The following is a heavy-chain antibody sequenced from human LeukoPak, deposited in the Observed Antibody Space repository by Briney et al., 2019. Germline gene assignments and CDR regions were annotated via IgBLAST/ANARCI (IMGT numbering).Heavy chain of an antibody. CDR3: AKDEYCSGGSCYPEYFQH. J-gene: IGHJ1*01. CDR2: ISGSGGST. D-gene: IGHD2-15*01. V-gene: IGHV3-23*01. Sequence: PGGSLRLSCAASGFTFSSYAMGWVRQAPGKGLEWVSAISGSGGSTYYADSVKGRFTISRDNSKNTLYLQMNSLRAEDTAVYYCAKDEYCSGGSCYPEYFQHWGQGTLVSVSS. CDR1: GFTFSSYA.